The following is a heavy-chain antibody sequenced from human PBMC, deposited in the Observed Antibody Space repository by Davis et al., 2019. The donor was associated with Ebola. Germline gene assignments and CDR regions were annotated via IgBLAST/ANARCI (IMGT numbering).Heavy chain of an antibody. V-gene: IGHV4-39*01. Sequence: SETLSLTCAVSGGSISSSTYYWGWIRQPPGKGLEWIGSIYNSGSTYYNPSLESRVTISVDTSKNQFSLKLSSVTAADTAVYYCARVRRGGDYFDYWGQGTLVTVSS. D-gene: IGHD2-21*01. J-gene: IGHJ4*02. CDR3: ARVRRGGDYFDY. CDR2: IYNSGST. CDR1: GGSISSSTYY.